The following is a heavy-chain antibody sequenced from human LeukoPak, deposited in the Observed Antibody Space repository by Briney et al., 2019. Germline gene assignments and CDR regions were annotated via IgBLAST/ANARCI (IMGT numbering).Heavy chain of an antibody. D-gene: IGHD3-9*01. CDR1: GYTFTSYG. J-gene: IGHJ4*02. CDR2: ISAYNGNT. CDR3: ARDGLYYDILTGYYSPFDH. V-gene: IGHV1-18*04. Sequence: ASVKVSCKASGYTFTSYGISWVRQAPGQGLEWMGWISAYNGNTNYAQKLQGRVTMTTDTSTSTAYMELRSLRSDDTAVYYCARDGLYYDILTGYYSPFDHWGQGTLVTVSS.